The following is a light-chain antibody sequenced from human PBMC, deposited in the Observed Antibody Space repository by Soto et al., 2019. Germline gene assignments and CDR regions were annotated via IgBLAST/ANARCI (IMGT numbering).Light chain of an antibody. CDR1: QGISSR. CDR3: QQSNSFPLT. Sequence: DIQMTQSPSSVSAPVGDRVTITCRASQGISSRLAWYQQKPGKAPNLLIYAASSLQSGVPSRFSGSGSETDFTLTIGSLQPEDFSTYYCQQSNSFPLTFGGRTKVEIK. J-gene: IGKJ4*01. CDR2: AAS. V-gene: IGKV1-12*01.